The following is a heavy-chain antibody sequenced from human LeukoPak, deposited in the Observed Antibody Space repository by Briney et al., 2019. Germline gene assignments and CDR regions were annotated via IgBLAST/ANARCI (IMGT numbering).Heavy chain of an antibody. D-gene: IGHD2-2*01. V-gene: IGHV1-69*13. Sequence: GSSVKVSRKASGGTFSSYAISLVRQAPAPGLEGMGGIIPIFGTANYAQKFQGRVKIAADEFTSTAYMEMSSLRSENTAVYYCARGGYCSSTSCYPDRGEFDYWGEGAPVVVSS. J-gene: IGHJ4*02. CDR2: IIPIFGTA. CDR3: ARGGYCSSTSCYPDRGEFDY. CDR1: GGTFSSYA.